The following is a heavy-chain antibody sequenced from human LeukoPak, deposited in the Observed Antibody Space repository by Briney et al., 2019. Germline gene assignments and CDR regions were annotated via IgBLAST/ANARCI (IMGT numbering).Heavy chain of an antibody. CDR2: INPSGGST. CDR3: ARDSQANYSSSWYWAPAAYYYYGMDV. V-gene: IGHV1-46*01. J-gene: IGHJ6*02. CDR1: GCTFTSYY. D-gene: IGHD6-13*01. Sequence: ASVKVSCKASGCTFTSYYMHWVRQAPGQGLEWMGIINPSGGSTSYAQKFQGRVTMTRDTSTSTVYMELSSLRSEDTAVYYCARDSQANYSSSWYWAPAAYYYYGMDVWGQGTTVTVSS.